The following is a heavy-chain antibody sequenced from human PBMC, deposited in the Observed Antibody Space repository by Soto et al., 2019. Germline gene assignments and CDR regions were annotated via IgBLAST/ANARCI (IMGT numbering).Heavy chain of an antibody. CDR1: GFSLSTTRVA. J-gene: IGHJ4*02. D-gene: IGHD6-19*01. V-gene: IGHV2-5*02. CDR3: AHSVVAGLGYYFDY. CDR2: IYWDDDK. Sequence: QITLKESGPTLVKPTQTLTLTCTFSGFSLSTTRVAVGWIRQPPGKALEWLALIYWDDDKRYSPFLKSRITSTKDTTKNQVVLTMTNMGPVDTATYYCAHSVVAGLGYYFDYWGQGTLVTVSS.